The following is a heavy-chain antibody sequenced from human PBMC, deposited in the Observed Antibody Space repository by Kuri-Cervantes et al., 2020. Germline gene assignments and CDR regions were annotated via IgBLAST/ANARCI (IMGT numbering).Heavy chain of an antibody. CDR2: ISWNSGSI. V-gene: IGHV3-9*01. CDR3: ARNLEWLSPFDY. Sequence: SLKISCAASGFNVSNSYMSWVRQAPGKGLEWVSGISWNSGSIGYADSVKGRFTISRDNAKNSLYLQMNSLRAEDTAVYYCARNLEWLSPFDYWGQGTLVTVSS. CDR1: GFNVSNSY. J-gene: IGHJ4*02. D-gene: IGHD3-3*01.